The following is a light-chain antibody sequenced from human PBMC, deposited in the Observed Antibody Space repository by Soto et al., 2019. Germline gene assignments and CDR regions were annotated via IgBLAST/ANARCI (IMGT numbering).Light chain of an antibody. J-gene: IGLJ2*01. CDR2: YDN. CDR3: QVWDRSIDHRVV. Sequence: SYELTQPPSGSVAPGQTARLSCGRNNIGTKIVHWYQQKLRQAPVLVIYYDNDRPSGIPERFSGSNALNTATLTTSTVEAGDEYDYYCQVWDRSIDHRVVFGGGTTLTVL. V-gene: IGLV3-21*04. CDR1: NIGTKI.